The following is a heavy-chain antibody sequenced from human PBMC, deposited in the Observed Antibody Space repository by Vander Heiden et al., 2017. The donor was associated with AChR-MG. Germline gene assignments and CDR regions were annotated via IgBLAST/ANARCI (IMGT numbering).Heavy chain of an antibody. CDR2: INHSGST. D-gene: IGHD3-3*01. V-gene: IGHV4-34*01. CDR1: GWSFSGQY. CDR3: ARARNNYDFWSGYSLVFDY. J-gene: IGHJ4*02. Sequence: QAQLQQWGAGPLKPSETLSLTRAVYGWSFSGQYWGWIRQPPGKGLDWIGEINHSGSTNYNPSLKSRVTISVDTSKNQFSLKLSSVTAADTAVYYCARARNNYDFWSGYSLVFDYWGQGTLVTVSS.